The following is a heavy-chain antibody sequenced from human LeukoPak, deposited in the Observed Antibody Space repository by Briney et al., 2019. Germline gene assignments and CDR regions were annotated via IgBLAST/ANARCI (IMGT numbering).Heavy chain of an antibody. CDR1: GGSISSYH. CDR3: ARTLRGLRFLFDP. CDR2: IYYSGST. V-gene: IGHV4-59*08. D-gene: IGHD3-3*01. Sequence: SETLSLTCTVSGGSISSYHWSWIRQPPGKGLEWIGYIYYSGSTNYNPSLKSRVTISVDTSKNQFSLKLSSVTAADTAVYYCARTLRGLRFLFDPWGQGTLVTVSS. J-gene: IGHJ5*02.